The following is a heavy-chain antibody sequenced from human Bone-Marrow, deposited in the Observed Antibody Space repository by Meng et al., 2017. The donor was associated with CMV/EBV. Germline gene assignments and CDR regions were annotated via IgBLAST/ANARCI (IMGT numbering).Heavy chain of an antibody. J-gene: IGHJ4*02. CDR3: ARVSRSGYDGMVDY. CDR2: IYSGGST. V-gene: IGHV3-53*01. Sequence: GESLKISCAASGFTVSSNYMSWVRQAPGKGLEWGSVIYSGGSTYYADSVKGRFTISRDNSKNTLYLQMNSLRAEDTAVYYCARVSRSGYDGMVDYWGQGTLVTVSS. D-gene: IGHD5-12*01. CDR1: GFTVSSNY.